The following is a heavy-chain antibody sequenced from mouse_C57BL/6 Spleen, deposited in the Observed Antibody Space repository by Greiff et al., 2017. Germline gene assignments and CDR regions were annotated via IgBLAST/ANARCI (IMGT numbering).Heavy chain of an antibody. J-gene: IGHJ1*03. D-gene: IGHD1-1*01. CDR1: GFNIKDYY. CDR3: TTRTTGVEGYFDV. Sequence: VQLQQSGAELVRPGASVKLSCTASGFNIKDYYMHWVKQRPEQGLEWIGRIDPEDGDTEYAPKFQGKATMTADTSSNTAYLQLSSLTSEDTAVYDCTTRTTGVEGYFDVWGTGTTVTVSS. V-gene: IGHV14-1*01. CDR2: IDPEDGDT.